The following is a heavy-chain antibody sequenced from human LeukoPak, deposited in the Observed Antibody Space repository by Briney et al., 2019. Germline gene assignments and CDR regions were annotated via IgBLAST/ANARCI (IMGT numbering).Heavy chain of an antibody. CDR1: GYTFTGYY. V-gene: IGHV1-2*02. J-gene: IGHJ4*02. Sequence: ASVKVSCKASGYTFTGYYMHWVRQAPGQGLEWMGWINPNSGGTNYAQKFQGRVTMTRDTSISTAYMELSRLRSDDTAVYYCARVRLYGSGSYPIDYWGQGTLVTVSS. CDR2: INPNSGGT. CDR3: ARVRLYGSGSYPIDY. D-gene: IGHD3-10*01.